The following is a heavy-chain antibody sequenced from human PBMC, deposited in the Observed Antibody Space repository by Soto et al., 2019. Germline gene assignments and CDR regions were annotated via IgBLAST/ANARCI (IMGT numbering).Heavy chain of an antibody. CDR2: LSYAGDT. J-gene: IGHJ6*03. CDR1: GFTLISFD. CDR3: AKGPQSASGYYYMDV. Sequence: GVVRLSCSASGFTLISFDVHWVRQATGKGLEWVAALSYAGDTYYPGSVKGRFTVSREGAKNSLYLQMNSLTAGDTAVYYCAKGPQSASGYYYMDVWGKGTTVTVSS. D-gene: IGHD3-10*01. V-gene: IGHV3-13*01.